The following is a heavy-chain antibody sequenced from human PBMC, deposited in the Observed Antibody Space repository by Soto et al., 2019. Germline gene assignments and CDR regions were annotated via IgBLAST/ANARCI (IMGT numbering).Heavy chain of an antibody. J-gene: IGHJ4*02. D-gene: IGHD3-3*01. V-gene: IGHV3-23*01. CDR2: ISGSGGST. Sequence: GGSLRLSCAASGFTFSSYAMSWVRQAPGKGLEWVSAISGSGGSTYYADSVKGRFTISRDNSKNTLYLQMNSLRAEDTAVYYCAKDGVLRFLEWLLHYDYWGQGTLVTVSS. CDR1: GFTFSSYA. CDR3: AKDGVLRFLEWLLHYDY.